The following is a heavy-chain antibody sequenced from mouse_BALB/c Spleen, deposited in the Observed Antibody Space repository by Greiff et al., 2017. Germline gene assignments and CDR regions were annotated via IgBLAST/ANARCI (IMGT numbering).Heavy chain of an antibody. J-gene: IGHJ4*01. CDR2: ISSGSSTI. V-gene: IGHV5-17*02. D-gene: IGHD1-1*02. Sequence: EVKLMESGGGLVQPGGSRKLSCAASGFTFSSFGMHWVRQAPEKGLEWVAYISSGSSTIYYADTVKGRFTISRDNPKNTLFLQMTSLRSEDTAMSYCARSVVGVDYWGQGTSVTVSS. CDR3: ARSVVGVDY. CDR1: GFTFSSFG.